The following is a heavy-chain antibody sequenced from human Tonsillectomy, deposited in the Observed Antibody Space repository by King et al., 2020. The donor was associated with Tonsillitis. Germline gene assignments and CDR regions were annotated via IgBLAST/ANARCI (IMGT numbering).Heavy chain of an antibody. J-gene: IGHJ4*02. CDR3: ARGAVYYYTASCLDF. V-gene: IGHV3-30-3*01. D-gene: IGHD3-22*01. CDR1: GFTFSSYA. CDR2: IAYDGSNK. Sequence: VQLVESGGGVVQPGRSLRLSCAASGFTFSSYAMHWVRQAPGKGLEWVAVIAYDGSNKYYADSVKGRFTISRDNSKNTLYLQMNSLRAEDTAVYYCARGAVYYYTASCLDFWGQGTLVTVSS.